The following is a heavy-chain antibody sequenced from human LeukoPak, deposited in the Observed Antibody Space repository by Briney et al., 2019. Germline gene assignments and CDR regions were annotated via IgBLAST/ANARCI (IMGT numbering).Heavy chain of an antibody. CDR3: AIIGYNWRLDY. V-gene: IGHV3-48*04. Sequence: GGSLRLSCAASGFTFSSYSMNWVRQAPGKGLEWISYIHSGDSTTYYADSVKGRFTISRDNAKNSLYLQMNGLGAEDTAIYYCAIIGYNWRLDYWGQGILVTVSS. J-gene: IGHJ4*02. CDR1: GFTFSSYS. D-gene: IGHD1-1*01. CDR2: IHSGDSTT.